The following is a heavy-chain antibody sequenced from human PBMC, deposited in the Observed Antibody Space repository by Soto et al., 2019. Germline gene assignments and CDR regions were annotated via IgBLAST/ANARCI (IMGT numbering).Heavy chain of an antibody. CDR3: ARGWGRIFDY. CDR2: INHTGST. CDR1: GGYFSGYD. D-gene: IGHD7-27*01. V-gene: IGHV4-34*01. Sequence: PSETLSLTCAVYGGYFSGYDWSWIRQPPGKGLEWIGDINHTGSTNYNPSLKSRVTISVDTSKNQFSLKLSSVTAADTAVYYCARGWGRIFDYWGQGTLVTVSS. J-gene: IGHJ4*02.